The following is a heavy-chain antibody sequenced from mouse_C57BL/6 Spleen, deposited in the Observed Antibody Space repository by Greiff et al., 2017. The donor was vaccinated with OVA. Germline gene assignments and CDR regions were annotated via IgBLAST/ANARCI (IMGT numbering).Heavy chain of an antibody. D-gene: IGHD2-4*01. Sequence: QVQLKESGPELVKPGASVKISCKASGYAFSSSWMNWVKQRPGKGLEWIGRIYPGDGDTNYNGKFKGKATLTADKSSSTAYMQLSSLTSEDSAVYFCARLYDYDYWGQGTTLTVSS. J-gene: IGHJ2*01. V-gene: IGHV1-82*01. CDR2: IYPGDGDT. CDR1: GYAFSSSW. CDR3: ARLYDYDY.